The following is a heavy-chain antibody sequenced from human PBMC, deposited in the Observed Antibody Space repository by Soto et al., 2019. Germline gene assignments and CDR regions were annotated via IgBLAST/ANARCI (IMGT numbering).Heavy chain of an antibody. CDR2: IDPSGGDT. CDR1: GYTFNRHY. D-gene: IGHD3-10*01. Sequence: QVHLVQSGAEVRKPGASVKVSCKASGYTFNRHYIQWVRPAPGQGLAWMGMIDPSGGDTNSAKKFQCRVTLTSDTSTSTVYMELSSLISEDTAVYYCATRRGFGLTRSSFDYWGPGTLVIVSS. J-gene: IGHJ4*02. CDR3: ATRRGFGLTRSSFDY. V-gene: IGHV1-46*02.